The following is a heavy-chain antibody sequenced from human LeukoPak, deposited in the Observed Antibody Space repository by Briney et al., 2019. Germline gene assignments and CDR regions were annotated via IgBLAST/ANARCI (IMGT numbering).Heavy chain of an antibody. CDR3: ARGSPLDYYFDY. CDR1: GGSFSGYY. J-gene: IGHJ4*02. Sequence: SETLSLTCAVYGGSFSGYYWSWIRQPPGKGLEWIGEINHSGSTNYNPSLKSRVTISVDTSKNQFSLKLSSVTAADTAVYYCARGSPLDYYFDYWAREPWSPSPQ. CDR2: INHSGST. V-gene: IGHV4-34*01.